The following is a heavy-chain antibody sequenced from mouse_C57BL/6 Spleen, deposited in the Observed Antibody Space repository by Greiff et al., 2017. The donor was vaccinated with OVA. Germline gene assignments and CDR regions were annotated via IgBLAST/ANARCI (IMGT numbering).Heavy chain of an antibody. CDR1: GYTFTSYW. J-gene: IGHJ4*01. Sequence: QVQLQQPGAELVMPGASVKLSCKASGYTFTSYWMHWVKQRPGQGLEWIGEIDPSDSYTNYNQKFKGKSTLTVDKSSSTAYMQLSSLTSEDSAVYYCARKDPPDYYGSSPDAMDYWGQGTSVTVSS. CDR2: IDPSDSYT. D-gene: IGHD1-1*01. CDR3: ARKDPPDYYGSSPDAMDY. V-gene: IGHV1-69*01.